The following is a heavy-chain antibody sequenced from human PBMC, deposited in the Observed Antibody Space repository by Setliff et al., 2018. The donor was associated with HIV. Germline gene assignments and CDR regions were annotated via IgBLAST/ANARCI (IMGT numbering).Heavy chain of an antibody. CDR1: DSGTYY. D-gene: IGHD1-1*01. CDR2: IYTSGST. V-gene: IGHV4-4*07. Sequence: SETLSLTCTVSDSGTYYWSWIRQPAGKGLEWIGRIYTSGSTNYNPSLKSRVTISLDTSKNHFSLKLRSVTAADTAVYYCAQLGMVDDFDYWGQGTLVTVSS. CDR3: AQLGMVDDFDY. J-gene: IGHJ4*02.